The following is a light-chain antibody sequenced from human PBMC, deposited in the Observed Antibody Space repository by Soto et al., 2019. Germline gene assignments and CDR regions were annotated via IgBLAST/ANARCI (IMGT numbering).Light chain of an antibody. Sequence: QSALTQPASVSGSPGQPITISCTGTSSDVGANNYVSWYQHHPGKAPKLLIYEVSNRPSGVSSRFSGSKSGNTASLTISGLQAEDEXDYYCSSYINSITFVVFGGGTQLTVL. J-gene: IGLJ2*01. CDR2: EVS. CDR3: SSYINSITFVV. V-gene: IGLV2-14*01. CDR1: SSDVGANNY.